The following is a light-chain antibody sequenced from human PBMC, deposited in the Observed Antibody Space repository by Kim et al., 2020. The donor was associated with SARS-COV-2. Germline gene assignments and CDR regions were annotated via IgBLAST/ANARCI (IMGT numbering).Light chain of an antibody. J-gene: IGKJ4*01. CDR1: QSVLYRSSNKNY. V-gene: IGKV4-1*01. CDR3: QQYYSTPVT. CDR2: WAS. Sequence: DIVMTQSPDSLAVSLGERATINCKSSQSVLYRSSNKNYLAWYQQKPGQPPKLLIYWASTRESGVPDRFSGSGSGTDFTLTISRLQAEDVAVYYCQQYYSTPVTFGGGTKVDIK.